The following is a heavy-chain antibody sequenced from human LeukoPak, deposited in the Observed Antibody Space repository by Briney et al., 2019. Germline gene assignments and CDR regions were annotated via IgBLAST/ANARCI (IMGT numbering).Heavy chain of an antibody. D-gene: IGHD3-9*01. CDR2: INPSGGST. V-gene: IGHV1-46*01. CDR1: GYTFTGYY. Sequence: GASVKVSCKASGYTFTGYYMHWVRQAPGQGLEWMGIINPSGGSTSYAQKFQGRVTMTRDTSTSTVYMELSSLRSEDTAVYYCARDGAYYDILTGYGHWFDPWGQGTLVTVSS. J-gene: IGHJ5*02. CDR3: ARDGAYYDILTGYGHWFDP.